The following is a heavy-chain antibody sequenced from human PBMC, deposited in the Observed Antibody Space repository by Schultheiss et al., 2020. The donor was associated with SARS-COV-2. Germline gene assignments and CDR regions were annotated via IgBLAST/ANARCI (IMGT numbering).Heavy chain of an antibody. D-gene: IGHD3-3*01. CDR1: GFTFSSYE. V-gene: IGHV3-48*03. J-gene: IGHJ4*02. CDR3: ASSRRIRFLEWLLGY. CDR2: ISSSGSTI. Sequence: GGSLRLSCAASGFTFSSYEMNWVRQAPGKGLEWVSYISSSGSTIYYADSVKGRFTISRDNAKNSLYLQMNSLRAEDTAVYYCASSRRIRFLEWLLGYWGQGTLVTVSS.